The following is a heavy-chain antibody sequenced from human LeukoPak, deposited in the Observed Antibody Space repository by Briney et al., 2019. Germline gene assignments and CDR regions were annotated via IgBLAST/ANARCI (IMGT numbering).Heavy chain of an antibody. J-gene: IGHJ6*02. V-gene: IGHV4-31*11. CDR1: GGSISSGGYY. CDR3: ATDRPEFSSSSSSFWYYYYGMDV. Sequence: PSETLSLTCAVSGGSISSGGYYWSWIRQHPGKGLEWIGYIYYSGSTYYNPSLKSRVTISVDTSKNQFSLKLSSVTAADTAVYYCATDRPEFSSSSSSFWYYYYGMDVWGQGTTVTVSS. CDR2: IYYSGST. D-gene: IGHD6-6*01.